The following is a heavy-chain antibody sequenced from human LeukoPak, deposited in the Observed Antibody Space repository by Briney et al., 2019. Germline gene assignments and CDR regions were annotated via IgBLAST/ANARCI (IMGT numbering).Heavy chain of an antibody. V-gene: IGHV3-7*05. CDR1: GFTFSTYW. CDR3: AKDREYSGSYGPGPTRYYYGMDV. D-gene: IGHD1-26*01. Sequence: AGGSLRLSCAGSGFTFSTYWMSWVRQAPGKGLEWVASIKPDGSKIYYVDSVKGRFTISRDNAKNSLYLQMNSLRAEDTAVFYCAKDREYSGSYGPGPTRYYYGMDVWGQGTTVTVSS. J-gene: IGHJ6*01. CDR2: IKPDGSKI.